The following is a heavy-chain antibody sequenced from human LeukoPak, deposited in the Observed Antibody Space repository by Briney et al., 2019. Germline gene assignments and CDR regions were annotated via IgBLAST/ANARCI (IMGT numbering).Heavy chain of an antibody. Sequence: GGSLRLSCAASGFTFSSYSMNWVRQAPGRGLEWVSSIGPTGTDTYYADSVKGRFTISRDNAKNSLYLQINGLRAEDTAVYYCARGWGFDYWGQGTLVTVSS. CDR3: ARGWGFDY. CDR1: GFTFSSYS. D-gene: IGHD7-27*01. J-gene: IGHJ4*02. V-gene: IGHV3-21*01. CDR2: IGPTGTDT.